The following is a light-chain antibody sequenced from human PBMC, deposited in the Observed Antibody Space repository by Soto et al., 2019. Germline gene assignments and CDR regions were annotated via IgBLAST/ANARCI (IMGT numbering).Light chain of an antibody. CDR2: EVN. V-gene: IGLV2-8*01. Sequence: QSALTQPPSASGSPGQSVTISCTGTSSDVGGYNYVSWYQQHPGKVPKLMIYEVNKRPSGVPDRFSASKSGNTASLTVFGLQAEDEADYYCSSYAGSSKYVFGTGTQLTVL. CDR3: SSYAGSSKYV. J-gene: IGLJ1*01. CDR1: SSDVGGYNY.